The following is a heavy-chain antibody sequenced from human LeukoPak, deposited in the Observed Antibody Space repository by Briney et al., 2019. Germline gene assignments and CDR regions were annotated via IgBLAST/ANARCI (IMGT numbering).Heavy chain of an antibody. CDR2: INHTGNT. V-gene: IGHV4-34*01. J-gene: IGHJ4*02. CDR1: GGSFGGYY. D-gene: IGHD6-19*01. Sequence: SETLSLTCAVSGGSFGGYYWSWIRQPPGKGLEWLGEINHTGNTNYNPSLKSRVTISIDTSKNQFSLKLRSVTAADTAAYYCAGPGVAAFDYWGQGTLVTVSS. CDR3: AGPGVAAFDY.